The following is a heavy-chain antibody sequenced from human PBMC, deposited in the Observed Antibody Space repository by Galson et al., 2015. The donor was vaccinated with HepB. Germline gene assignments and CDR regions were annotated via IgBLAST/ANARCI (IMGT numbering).Heavy chain of an antibody. CDR2: IFTTSSCI. CDR1: GFTFSDYT. Sequence: SLRLSCAASGFTFSDYTMNWVRQAPGKGLEWVSSIFTTSSCIYYADSVKGRFTTSRDNAKNSVYLQMDNLRAEDTAVYYRARDKREKVVVITPSWYLDLWGRGTLVTVSS. V-gene: IGHV3-21*01. D-gene: IGHD3-22*01. J-gene: IGHJ2*01. CDR3: ARDKREKVVVITPSWYLDL.